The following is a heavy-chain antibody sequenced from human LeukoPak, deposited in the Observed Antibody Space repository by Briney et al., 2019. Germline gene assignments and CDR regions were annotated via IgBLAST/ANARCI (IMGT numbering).Heavy chain of an antibody. CDR1: GFTFSSYG. Sequence: GGSLRLSCAASGFTFSSYGMHWVRQAPGKGLEWVAVISYDGSNKYYADSVKGRFTISRDNSKNTLYLQMNSLRAEDTAVYYCAKDWADSYGDYWGQGTLVTVSS. V-gene: IGHV3-30*18. CDR2: ISYDGSNK. D-gene: IGHD5-18*01. CDR3: AKDWADSYGDY. J-gene: IGHJ4*02.